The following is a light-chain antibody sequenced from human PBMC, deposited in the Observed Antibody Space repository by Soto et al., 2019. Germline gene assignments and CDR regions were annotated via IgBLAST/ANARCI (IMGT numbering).Light chain of an antibody. CDR1: QSVSSN. V-gene: IGKV3-15*01. Sequence: IVLTQSPGTLSLSPVERATLSCMASQSVSSNLAWYQQKPGQAPRLLIYGASTRATGIPARFSGSGSGTEFTLTISSLQSEDFAVYYCQQYNNWPPWTFGQGTKVDIK. CDR3: QQYNNWPPWT. CDR2: GAS. J-gene: IGKJ1*01.